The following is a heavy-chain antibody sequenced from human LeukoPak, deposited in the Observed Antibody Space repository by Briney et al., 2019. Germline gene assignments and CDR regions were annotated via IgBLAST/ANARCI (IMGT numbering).Heavy chain of an antibody. J-gene: IGHJ6*03. Sequence: GGSLRLSCAASGFTFSSYNMNWDRQAPGKGLEWVSSISSSSSYIYYAASVKGRFPISRDNAKNSLYLQMNSLRAEDTAVYYCARHGSITMVRGRLRYYYMDVWGKGTTVTISS. CDR2: ISSSSSYI. V-gene: IGHV3-21*01. D-gene: IGHD3-10*01. CDR1: GFTFSSYN. CDR3: ARHGSITMVRGRLRYYYMDV.